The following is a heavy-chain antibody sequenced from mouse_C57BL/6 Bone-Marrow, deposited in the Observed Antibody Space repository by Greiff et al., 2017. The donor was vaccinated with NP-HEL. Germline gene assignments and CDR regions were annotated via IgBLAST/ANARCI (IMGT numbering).Heavy chain of an antibody. CDR1: GYSFTGYY. CDR3: ARSQLGREGDY. CDR2: INPSTGGT. Sequence: VQLQQSGPELVKPGASVKISCKASGYSFTGYYMNWVKQSPEKSLEWIGEINPSTGGTTYNQKFKAKATLTVDKSSSTAYMQLKSLTSEDSAVYYCARSQLGREGDYWGQGTTLTVSS. D-gene: IGHD4-1*02. J-gene: IGHJ2*01. V-gene: IGHV1-42*01.